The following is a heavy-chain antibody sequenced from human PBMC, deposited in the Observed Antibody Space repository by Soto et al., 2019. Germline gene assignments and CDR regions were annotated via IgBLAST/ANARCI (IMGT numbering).Heavy chain of an antibody. V-gene: IGHV4-30-4*01. CDR2: IYYSGST. J-gene: IGHJ4*02. D-gene: IGHD3-10*01. Sequence: PSETLSLTCTVSGGSISSGDYYWSWIRQPPGKGLEWIGYIYYSGSTYYNPSLKSRVTISVDTSKNQFSLKLSSVTAADTAVYYCARSFSETMVRGYGYFDYWGQGTLVTVS. CDR1: GGSISSGDYY. CDR3: ARSFSETMVRGYGYFDY.